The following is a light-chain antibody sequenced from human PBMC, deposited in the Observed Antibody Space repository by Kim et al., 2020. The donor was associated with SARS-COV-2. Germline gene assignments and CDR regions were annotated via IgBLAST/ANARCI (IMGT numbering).Light chain of an antibody. CDR3: CSYAGSYTWV. J-gene: IGLJ3*02. Sequence: GQSVTTACTGTSSDVGDYNYISWYQQHPGKAPKPMIYDVTKRPSGVPDRFSGSKSGSSASLTISGLQAEDEADYYCCSYAGSYTWVFGGGTKLTVL. CDR2: DVT. CDR1: SSDVGDYNY. V-gene: IGLV2-11*03.